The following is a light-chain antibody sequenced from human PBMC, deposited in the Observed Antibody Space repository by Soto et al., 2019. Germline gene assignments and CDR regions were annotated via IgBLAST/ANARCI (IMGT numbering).Light chain of an antibody. CDR3: QQYGSSPCT. V-gene: IGKV3-20*01. CDR1: QSVSSTY. J-gene: IGKJ2*02. CDR2: GAS. Sequence: ENVLMQSPGTLSLSPGERATLSCRASQSVSSTYLAWYQQKPGQAPMLLIYGASSRATGIPDRFSGSGSGTDFTLTISRLEPEDFAVYYCQQYGSSPCTFGQGTTLEIK.